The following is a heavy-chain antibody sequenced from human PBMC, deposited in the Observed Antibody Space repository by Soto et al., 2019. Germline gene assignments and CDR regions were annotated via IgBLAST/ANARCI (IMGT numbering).Heavy chain of an antibody. CDR2: ISGSGGST. V-gene: IGHV3-23*01. Sequence: LRLSCAASGFTFSNYAMSWVRHAPGNGLEWVSVISGSGGSTYYADSVKGRFTISRDNSGTTLYLQMNSLRGEDTAVYFCARLMGTSFDLWGPGTLVTVSS. CDR1: GFTFSNYA. J-gene: IGHJ4*02. D-gene: IGHD2-8*01. CDR3: ARLMGTSFDL.